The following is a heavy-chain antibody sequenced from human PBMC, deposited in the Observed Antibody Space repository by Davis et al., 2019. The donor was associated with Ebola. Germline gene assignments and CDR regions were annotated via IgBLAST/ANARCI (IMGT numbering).Heavy chain of an antibody. V-gene: IGHV1-69*13. CDR1: GGTFSSYA. CDR3: ARVPYCSSTSCYESRDY. Sequence: AASVKVSCKASGGTFSSYAISWVRQAPGQGLEWMGGIIPIFGTANYAQKFQGRVTITADESTSTAYMELSSLRSEDTAVYYCARVPYCSSTSCYESRDYWGQGTLVTVSS. D-gene: IGHD2-2*01. J-gene: IGHJ4*02. CDR2: IIPIFGTA.